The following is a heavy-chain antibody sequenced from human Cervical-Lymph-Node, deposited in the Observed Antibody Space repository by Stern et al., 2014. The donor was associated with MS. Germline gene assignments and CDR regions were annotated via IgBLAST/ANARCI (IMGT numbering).Heavy chain of an antibody. D-gene: IGHD2-2*01. V-gene: IGHV7-4-1*02. CDR3: ARNASSDDFVVVPVSGMDV. J-gene: IGHJ6*02. CDR1: GYIFSNYA. CDR2: IHANSGQS. Sequence: QVQLGQSGSELKKPGASVKVSCKASGYIFSNYAINWVRQAPGQGLEWMGWIHANSGQSAYTQGFTGRFVFSLDTSVTTAYLQISSLRSDDTAVYYCARNASSDDFVVVPVSGMDVWGQGTTVTVS.